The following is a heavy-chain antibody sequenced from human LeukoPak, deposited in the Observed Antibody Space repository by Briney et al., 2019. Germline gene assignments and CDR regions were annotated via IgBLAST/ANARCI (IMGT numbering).Heavy chain of an antibody. CDR3: ARRVRSTGWYIFDF. J-gene: IGHJ4*02. Sequence: GGSLRLYCAASGFTFSNHWMHWVRQAPGKGLVWASRISGDGSSTSYADSVKGRFTISRDNAKNTLYLQMNSLRAEDTAVYYCARRVRSTGWYIFDFWGQGTLVTVSS. CDR1: GFTFSNHW. V-gene: IGHV3-74*01. D-gene: IGHD6-19*01. CDR2: ISGDGSST.